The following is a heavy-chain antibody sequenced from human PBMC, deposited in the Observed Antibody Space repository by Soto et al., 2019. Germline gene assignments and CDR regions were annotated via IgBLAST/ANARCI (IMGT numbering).Heavy chain of an antibody. V-gene: IGHV1-3*04. CDR3: ARDAKWDPRGVEAQQEDYFDY. CDR2: VDTGNGDT. CDR1: GYTFTHYA. J-gene: IGHJ4*02. Sequence: QVQLVQSGAEVREPGASVTVSCMPSGYTFTHYAIHWVRQAPGQSLEWMGWVDTGNGDTRYSQNSQDSLTITRDTSARTAAMELNDLMSEDTAVYFCARDAKWDPRGVEAQQEDYFDYWGRGTLVTVSS. D-gene: IGHD1-26*01.